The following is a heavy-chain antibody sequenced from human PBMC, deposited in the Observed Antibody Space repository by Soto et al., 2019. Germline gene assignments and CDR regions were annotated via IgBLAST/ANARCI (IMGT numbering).Heavy chain of an antibody. CDR3: ARDDVLCDGGRCYGIPLDV. J-gene: IGHJ6*04. CDR1: GFTFSSYA. CDR2: ISYDGSNK. D-gene: IGHD2-15*01. V-gene: IGHV3-30*14. Sequence: GGSLRLSCAASGFTFSSYAMHWVRQAPGKGLEWVAVISYDGSNKYYADTVKGRFTISRDNSKNTLYLQMNSLRAEDTAVYYYARDDVLCDGGRCYGIPLDVWGKGTTVTVSS.